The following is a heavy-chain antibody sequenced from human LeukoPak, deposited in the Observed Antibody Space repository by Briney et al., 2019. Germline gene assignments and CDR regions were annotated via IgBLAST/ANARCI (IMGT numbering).Heavy chain of an antibody. CDR1: GFTFDDYT. D-gene: IGHD5-18*01. CDR3: ATNTRVYSYGHYYYMDV. J-gene: IGHJ6*03. CDR2: ISWDGRST. V-gene: IGHV3-43*01. Sequence: GSLRLSCAASGFTFDDYTMHWVRQAPGKGLEWVSLISWDGRSTYYADSVKGRFTISRDNSKNSLYLQMNSLRTEDTALYYCATNTRVYSYGHYYYMDVWGKGTTVTVSS.